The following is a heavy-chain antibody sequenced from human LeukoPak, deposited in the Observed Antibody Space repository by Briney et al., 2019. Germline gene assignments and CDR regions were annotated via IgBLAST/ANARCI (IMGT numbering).Heavy chain of an antibody. Sequence: ASVKVSCKASGYTITGYYMHWVRQAPGQGLEWMGWINPNSGGTNYAQKFQGWVTMTRDTSISTAYMELSRLRSDDTAVYYCASGNEYSSSRTGSPDYGMDVWGQGTTVTVSS. D-gene: IGHD6-6*01. J-gene: IGHJ6*02. V-gene: IGHV1-2*04. CDR3: ASGNEYSSSRTGSPDYGMDV. CDR2: INPNSGGT. CDR1: GYTITGYY.